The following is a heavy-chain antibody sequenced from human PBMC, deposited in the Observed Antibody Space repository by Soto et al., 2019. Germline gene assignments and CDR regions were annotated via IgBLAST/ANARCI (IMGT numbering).Heavy chain of an antibody. J-gene: IGHJ4*02. Sequence: PGGSLRLSCAASGFTLSSYAMSWVRQAPGKGLEWVSVISASGGSTDHADSVKGRFTMSRDNPKNTVYLQMNSLRAQDTAVYYCARAPYSSGPRYWGRGTLVTVSS. D-gene: IGHD3-22*01. CDR3: ARAPYSSGPRY. CDR1: GFTLSSYA. CDR2: ISASGGST. V-gene: IGHV3-23*01.